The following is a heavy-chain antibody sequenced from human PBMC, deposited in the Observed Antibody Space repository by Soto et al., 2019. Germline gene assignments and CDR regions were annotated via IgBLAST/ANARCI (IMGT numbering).Heavy chain of an antibody. CDR1: GFTFSSYG. CDR2: IWYDGSNK. D-gene: IGHD2-15*01. V-gene: IGHV3-33*01. Sequence: QVQLVESGGGVVQPGRSLRLSCAASGFTFSSYGIHWVRQAPGKGLEWVAVIWYDGSNKYYADSVKGRFTISRDNSKNTLYLQMNSMRAEDTAVYYCAREWVDCSGGSCYFDYWGQGTLVTVSS. CDR3: AREWVDCSGGSCYFDY. J-gene: IGHJ4*02.